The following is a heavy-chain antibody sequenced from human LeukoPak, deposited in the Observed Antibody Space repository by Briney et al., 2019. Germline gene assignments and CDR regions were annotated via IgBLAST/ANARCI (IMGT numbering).Heavy chain of an antibody. V-gene: IGHV4-4*07. D-gene: IGHD3-22*01. CDR3: ARDRYYYDSSARYFDY. CDR1: GGSISSYY. J-gene: IGHJ4*02. CDR2: IHTSGST. Sequence: SETLSLTCTVSGGSISSYYWSWIRQPAGKGLEWIGRIHTSGSTNYSPSLKSRVTMSVDTSKNQFSLKLSSVAAADTAVYYCARDRYYYDSSARYFDYWGQGTLVTVSS.